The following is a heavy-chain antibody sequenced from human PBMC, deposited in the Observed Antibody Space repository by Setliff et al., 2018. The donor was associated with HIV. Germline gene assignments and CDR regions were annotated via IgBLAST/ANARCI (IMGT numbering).Heavy chain of an antibody. CDR1: GNTFSSYY. CDR2: INPNGGST. V-gene: IGHV1-46*01. CDR3: ARGFIAARRTVDY. Sequence: ASVKVSCKASGNTFSSYYIHWVRQVPGQGLEWMGTINPNGGSTTYAQKFQGRVTMTRDTSISTAYMELSSLRSEDTAVYYCARGFIAARRTVDYWGQGTLVTVSS. J-gene: IGHJ4*02. D-gene: IGHD6-6*01.